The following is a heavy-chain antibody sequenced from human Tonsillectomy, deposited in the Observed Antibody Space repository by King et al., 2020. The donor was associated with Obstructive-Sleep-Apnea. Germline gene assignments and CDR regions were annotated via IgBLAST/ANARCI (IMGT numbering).Heavy chain of an antibody. CDR3: ARRTAASDRFFQH. Sequence: QLVQSGAEVKKPGASVKVSCKASGYTFTSYYIHWVRQATGQGLDGMGWMNPNSGNTGYAQKFQGRVTMTRNTSISTAYMELSSLRSEDTAVYYCARRTAASDRFFQHWGQGTLVTVSS. CDR2: MNPNSGNT. V-gene: IGHV1-8*01. J-gene: IGHJ1*01. CDR1: GYTFTSYY. D-gene: IGHD6-13*01.